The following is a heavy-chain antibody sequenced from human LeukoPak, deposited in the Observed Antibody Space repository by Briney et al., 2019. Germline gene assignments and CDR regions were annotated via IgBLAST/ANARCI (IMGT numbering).Heavy chain of an antibody. D-gene: IGHD3-22*01. J-gene: IGHJ4*02. Sequence: SETLSLTCAVYGGSFSGYYWSWIRQPPGKGLEWIGEINHSGSTNYNPSLKSRVTISVDTSKNQFSLKLSSVTAADTAVYYCARDDSSGYYGYWGQGTLVTVSS. V-gene: IGHV4-34*01. CDR2: INHSGST. CDR3: ARDDSSGYYGY. CDR1: GGSFSGYY.